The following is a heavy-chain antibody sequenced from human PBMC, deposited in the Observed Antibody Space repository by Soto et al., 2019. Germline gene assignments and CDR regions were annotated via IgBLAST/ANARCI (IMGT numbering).Heavy chain of an antibody. D-gene: IGHD6-6*01. Sequence: ASVKVSCKGSGYTLNDLSMHWVRQAHGKGFEWMGGFDPEDGETIYAQKFQGRVTMTEDTSTDTAYMELSSLRSEDTAVYYCATVSAAPTPYYYYYMDVWGKGTTVTVSS. CDR3: ATVSAAPTPYYYYYMDV. V-gene: IGHV1-24*01. CDR2: FDPEDGET. CDR1: GYTLNDLS. J-gene: IGHJ6*03.